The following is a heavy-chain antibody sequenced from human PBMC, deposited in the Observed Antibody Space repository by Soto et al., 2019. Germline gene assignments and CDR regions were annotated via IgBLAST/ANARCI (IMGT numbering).Heavy chain of an antibody. D-gene: IGHD3-9*01. CDR2: IYSGGIT. CDR3: ARLMWYYDILTGYYAGPYGMDV. CDR1: GFTVSSNY. J-gene: IGHJ6*02. V-gene: IGHV3-66*04. Sequence: EVQLVESGGNLVQPGGSLRLSCAASGFTVSSNYMNWVRQAPGKGLEWVSIIYSGGITYYADSVKGRFTISRDYSKNTLDLQMTSPRADDTAVYYCARLMWYYDILTGYYAGPYGMDVWGQGTTVTVSS.